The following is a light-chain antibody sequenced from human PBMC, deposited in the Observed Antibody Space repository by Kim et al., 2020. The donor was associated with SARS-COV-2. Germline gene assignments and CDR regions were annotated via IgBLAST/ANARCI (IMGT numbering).Light chain of an antibody. Sequence: LSSGARATLSCRASQYVSGSSLAWYQQRPGQAPRLLIYDASSRATGIPDRFSGSGSGTDFTLTISSLEPEDFALYYCQQYDSSPHTFGQGTKLEI. V-gene: IGKV3-20*01. J-gene: IGKJ2*01. CDR1: QYVSGSS. CDR2: DAS. CDR3: QQYDSSPHT.